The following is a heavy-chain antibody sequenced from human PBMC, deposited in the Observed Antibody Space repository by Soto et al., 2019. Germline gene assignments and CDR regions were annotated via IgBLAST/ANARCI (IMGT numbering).Heavy chain of an antibody. J-gene: IGHJ6*02. CDR2: ISYDGSNK. D-gene: IGHD4-17*01. V-gene: IGHV3-30*18. Sequence: PGGSLRLSCAASGFTFSSYGMHWVRQAPGKGLEWVAVISYDGSNKYYADSVKGRFTISRDNSKNTLYLQMNSLRAEDTAVYYCAKFGFALSGDFNRPDYYNNDMYVRGQGTTVTVSS. CDR3: AKFGFALSGDFNRPDYYNNDMYV. CDR1: GFTFSSYG.